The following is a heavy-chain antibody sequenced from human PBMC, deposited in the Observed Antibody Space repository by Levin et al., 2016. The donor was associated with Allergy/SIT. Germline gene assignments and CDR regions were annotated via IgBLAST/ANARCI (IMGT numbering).Heavy chain of an antibody. CDR3: AKQRCTNGVCPLDY. V-gene: IGHV3-30*18. J-gene: IGHJ4*02. CDR2: ISYDGSNK. D-gene: IGHD2-8*01. Sequence: WIRQPPGKGLEWVAVISYDGSNKYYADSVKGRFTISRDNSKNTLYLQMNSLRAEDTAVYYCAKQRCTNGVCPLDYWGQGTLVTVSS.